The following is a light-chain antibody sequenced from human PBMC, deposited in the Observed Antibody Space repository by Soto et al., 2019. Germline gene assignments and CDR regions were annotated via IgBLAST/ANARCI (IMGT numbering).Light chain of an antibody. V-gene: IGKV3-20*01. J-gene: IGKJ1*01. Sequence: IVFTHSPSTPWLFSGGKATLSFRASQSVSSNYLAWSQQKPGQATRLLIYGASSRATGIPDRFSGSGSGTDFTLTIRRLEPEDFAVYYCQQYGSSYPWTFGQGSNADTK. CDR3: QQYGSSYPWT. CDR2: GAS. CDR1: QSVSSNY.